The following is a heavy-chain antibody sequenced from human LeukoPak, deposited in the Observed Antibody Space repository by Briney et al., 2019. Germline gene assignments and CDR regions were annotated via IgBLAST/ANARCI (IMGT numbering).Heavy chain of an antibody. V-gene: IGHV3-74*01. D-gene: IGHD5-24*01. CDR3: ARARNGYYAFDI. Sequence: GGSLRLSCAASGFTFSSYWMHWVRQAPGKGLMWVSRINSDGSSTSYADSVKGRFTISRDNAKNTLYLQMNSLRAEDTAVYYCARARNGYYAFDIWGQGTMVTVSS. J-gene: IGHJ3*02. CDR1: GFTFSSYW. CDR2: INSDGSST.